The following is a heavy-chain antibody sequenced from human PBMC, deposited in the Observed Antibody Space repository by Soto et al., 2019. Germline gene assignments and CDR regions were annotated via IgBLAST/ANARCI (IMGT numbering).Heavy chain of an antibody. CDR3: AKAAIGDSISYGLGV. D-gene: IGHD3-22*01. J-gene: IGHJ6*02. Sequence: EVHLLESGGGLVQPGGSLRLSCAASRFTFSSFAMRCVRQSPGKGLEWVSNINSDGEQTNYADSVKPRFTISRDKYENTMYLGMSSLRADDTAGFCCAKAAIGDSISYGLGVWGQGTTVSGSS. V-gene: IGHV3-23*01. CDR1: RFTFSSFA. CDR2: INSDGEQT.